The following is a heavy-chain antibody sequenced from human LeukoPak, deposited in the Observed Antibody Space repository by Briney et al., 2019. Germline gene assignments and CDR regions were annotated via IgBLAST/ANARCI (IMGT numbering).Heavy chain of an antibody. CDR1: GFTFSSHW. D-gene: IGHD2-15*01. CDR3: ARGYCSGGDCYGTPDF. Sequence: GGSLRLSCAASGFTFSSHWMNWVRQAPGKGLEWVANINEDGSDKYYVDSVKGRFPISRDNAKNSLYLQMNSLRAEDTAVYYCARGYCSGGDCYGTPDFWGQGTVVTVSS. CDR2: INEDGSDK. V-gene: IGHV3-7*01. J-gene: IGHJ4*02.